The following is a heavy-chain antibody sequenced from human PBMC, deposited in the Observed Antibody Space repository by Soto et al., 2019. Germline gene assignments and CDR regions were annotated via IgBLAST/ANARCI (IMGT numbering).Heavy chain of an antibody. Sequence: ASVKGSCKASGYTFTRSGISWVRQAPGQGLEWMGWISTYNGDTNYAQTFQGRVTMTTDTSTSTVYMELRSLRSDDTAVYYCAREGVAPYYYYGMAVWGQGTPVTVSS. CDR1: GYTFTRSG. D-gene: IGHD5-12*01. J-gene: IGHJ6*02. CDR3: AREGVAPYYYYGMAV. V-gene: IGHV1-18*01. CDR2: ISTYNGDT.